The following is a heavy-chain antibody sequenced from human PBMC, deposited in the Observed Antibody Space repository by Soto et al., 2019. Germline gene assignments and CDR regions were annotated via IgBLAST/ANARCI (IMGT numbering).Heavy chain of an antibody. Sequence: EVQLLESGGGLVQPGGSLRLSCAASGFTFSSYAMTWVRQAPGKGLEWVSTISGSGGITYYADSVKGRFTISRDNSKHTLYLQMHSLRAEDTAVYSCASHRSGYVWYFDLWGRGTLVTVSS. CDR1: GFTFSSYA. J-gene: IGHJ2*01. CDR2: ISGSGGIT. D-gene: IGHD6-13*01. CDR3: ASHRSGYVWYFDL. V-gene: IGHV3-23*01.